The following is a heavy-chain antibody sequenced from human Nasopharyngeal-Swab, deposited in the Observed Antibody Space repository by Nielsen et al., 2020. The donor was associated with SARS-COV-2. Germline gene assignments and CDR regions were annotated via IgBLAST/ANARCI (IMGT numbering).Heavy chain of an antibody. CDR2: IKQDGSEK. J-gene: IGHJ4*02. V-gene: IGHV3-7*01. Sequence: GESLKISCAASGFTFSSYWMSWVRQAPGKGLEWVANIKQDGSEKYYVDSVKGRFTISRDNAKNSLYLQMNSLRAEDTAVYYCARDGTGTTLNFDYWGQGTLVTVSS. CDR3: ARDGTGTTLNFDY. D-gene: IGHD1-1*01. CDR1: GFTFSSYW.